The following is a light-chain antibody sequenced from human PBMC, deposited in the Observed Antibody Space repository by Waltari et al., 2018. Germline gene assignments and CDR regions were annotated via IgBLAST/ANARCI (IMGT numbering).Light chain of an antibody. V-gene: IGKV3-15*01. Sequence: DIVMTQSPATLSVSLGARATFSCRASQTVSSHLAWFQQKPGQAPRLLISAASTRATGIPTKFSGSGSGTEFTLTIDSLQSEDFALYFCQQCNNWPYTFGQGTKLEIK. CDR3: QQCNNWPYT. J-gene: IGKJ2*01. CDR1: QTVSSH. CDR2: AAS.